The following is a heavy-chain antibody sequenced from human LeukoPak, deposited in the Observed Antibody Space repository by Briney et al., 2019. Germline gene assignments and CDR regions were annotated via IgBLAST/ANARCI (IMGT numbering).Heavy chain of an antibody. D-gene: IGHD2-21*02. CDR2: MSDMGPNT. Sequence: PGGSLGLSCAASGFSVSDYAMTWIRQSPGKGLEWVSSMSDMGPNTYYADSVKGRFTISRDTSKNTLFLQMNSLRAEDTALYYCARRLSLRFDAFAVWGPGTVVTVSS. CDR1: GFSVSDYA. CDR3: ARRLSLRFDAFAV. J-gene: IGHJ3*01. V-gene: IGHV3-23*01.